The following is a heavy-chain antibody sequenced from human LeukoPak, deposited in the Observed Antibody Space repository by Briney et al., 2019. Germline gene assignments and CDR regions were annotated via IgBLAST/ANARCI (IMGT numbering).Heavy chain of an antibody. CDR3: ARIRDGYNDAYDI. CDR2: INPDGGNT. D-gene: IGHD5-24*01. Sequence: ASVKVSCKASGYTFTNSYIHWVRQAPGQVLEWMGLINPDGGNTNYAQNFQGRVTLTRDTSTSTVYMELSSLRPEDTAIYYCARIRDGYNDAYDIWGQGTVVTVPS. CDR1: GYTFTNSY. V-gene: IGHV1-46*01. J-gene: IGHJ3*02.